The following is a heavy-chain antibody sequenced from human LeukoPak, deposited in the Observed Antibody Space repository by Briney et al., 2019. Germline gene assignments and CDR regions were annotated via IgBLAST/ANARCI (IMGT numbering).Heavy chain of an antibody. D-gene: IGHD6-19*01. CDR1: GFTFSSYS. CDR2: ISSSSSSI. V-gene: IGHV3-21*01. CDR3: ARAVAVAAPGAPYGMDV. J-gene: IGHJ6*02. Sequence: PGGSLRLSCAASGFTFSSYSMTWVRQAPGKGLEWVSSISSSSSSIYYAASVKGRFTISRDNAKNSQYLQMNSLRAEDTAVYYCARAVAVAAPGAPYGMDVWGQGTTVTVFS.